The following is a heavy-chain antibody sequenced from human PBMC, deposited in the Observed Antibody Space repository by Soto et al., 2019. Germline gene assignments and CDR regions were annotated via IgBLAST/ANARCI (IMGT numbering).Heavy chain of an antibody. V-gene: IGHV4-39*01. CDR1: GGSISSSSYY. CDR3: ARRSSTEGYPGIAVAGTFVY. J-gene: IGHJ4*02. D-gene: IGHD6-19*01. Sequence: PSETLSLTCTVSGGSISSSSYYWGWIRQPPGKGLEWIGSTYYSGSTYYNPSLKSRVTISVDTSKNQFSLKLSSVTAADTAVYYCARRSSTEGYPGIAVAGTFVYWGQGTLVTVS. CDR2: TYYSGST.